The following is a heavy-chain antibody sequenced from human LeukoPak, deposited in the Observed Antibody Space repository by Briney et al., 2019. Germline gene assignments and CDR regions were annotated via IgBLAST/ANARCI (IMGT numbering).Heavy chain of an antibody. J-gene: IGHJ4*02. D-gene: IGHD2-21*02. CDR3: AKDIWNCGGDCYSYYFDY. V-gene: IGHV3-23*01. CDR1: GFTFSSYA. CDR2: ISGSGGST. Sequence: PGGSLRLSCAASGFTFSSYAMSWVRLAPGKGLEWVSAISGSGGSTYYADSVKGRFTISRDNSKNTLYLQMNSLRAEDTAVYYCAKDIWNCGGDCYSYYFDYWGQGTLVTVSS.